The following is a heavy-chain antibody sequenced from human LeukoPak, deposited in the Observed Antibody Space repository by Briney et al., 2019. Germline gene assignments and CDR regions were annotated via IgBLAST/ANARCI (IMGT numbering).Heavy chain of an antibody. CDR3: ARAYRGYVWGSPLGY. CDR1: GGTFSSYA. V-gene: IGHV1-69*05. D-gene: IGHD3-16*01. J-gene: IGHJ4*02. CDR2: IIPIFGTA. Sequence: SVKVSCKASGGTFSSYAISWVRQAPGQGLEWMGRIIPIFGTANYAQKSQGRVTITTDESTSTAYMELSSRRSEATAVYYCARAYRGYVWGSPLGYWGQGTLVTVSS.